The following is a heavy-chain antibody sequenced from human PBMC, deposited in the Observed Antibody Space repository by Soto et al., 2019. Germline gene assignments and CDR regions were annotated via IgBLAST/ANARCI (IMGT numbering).Heavy chain of an antibody. J-gene: IGHJ6*03. D-gene: IGHD2-15*01. Sequence: PGGSLRLSCAASGFTFSSYSMNWVRQAPGKGLEWVSSISSSSSYIYYADSVKGRFTISRDNAKNSLYLQMNSLRAEDTAVYYCARDFCSGGSCSSDYYYYYMDVWGKGTTVTVSS. CDR1: GFTFSSYS. V-gene: IGHV3-21*01. CDR3: ARDFCSGGSCSSDYYYYYMDV. CDR2: ISSSSSYI.